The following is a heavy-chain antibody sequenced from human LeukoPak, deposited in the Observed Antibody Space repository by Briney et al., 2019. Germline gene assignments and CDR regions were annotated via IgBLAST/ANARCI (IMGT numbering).Heavy chain of an antibody. CDR2: ICHSGST. Sequence: SETLSLTCAVSGGSISSSNWWSWVRQPPGKGLEWIGEICHSGSTNYNPSLKSRVTISVDTSKNQFSLKLSSVTAADTAVYYCASTLIRSYYYYGMDVWGQGTTVTVSS. J-gene: IGHJ6*02. D-gene: IGHD2/OR15-2a*01. CDR1: GGSISSSNW. V-gene: IGHV4-4*02. CDR3: ASTLIRSYYYYGMDV.